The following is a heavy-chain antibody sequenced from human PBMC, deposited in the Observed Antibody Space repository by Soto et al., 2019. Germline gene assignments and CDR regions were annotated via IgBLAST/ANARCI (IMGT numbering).Heavy chain of an antibody. D-gene: IGHD3-10*01. V-gene: IGHV4-39*01. CDR3: ATVGLRLVRGVDV. Sequence: SETLSLTCTVSGGSISSSSYYWGWIRQPPGKGLEWIGSIYYSGSTYYNPSLKSRVTISVDTSKNQFSLKLSSVTAADTAVYYCATVGLRLVRGVDVWGQGTTVTVSS. J-gene: IGHJ6*02. CDR1: GGSISSSSYY. CDR2: IYYSGST.